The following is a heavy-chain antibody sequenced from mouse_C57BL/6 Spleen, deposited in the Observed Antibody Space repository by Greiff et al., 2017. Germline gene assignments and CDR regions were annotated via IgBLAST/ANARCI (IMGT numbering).Heavy chain of an antibody. J-gene: IGHJ4*01. CDR2: INPNYGTT. CDR1: GYSFTDYN. V-gene: IGHV1-39*01. D-gene: IGHD2-12*01. Sequence: EVKLQESGPELVKPGASVKISCKASGYSFTDYNMNWVKQSNGKSLEWIGVINPNYGTTSYNQKFKGKATLTVDQSSSTAYMQLNSLTSEDSAVYYCASPLLYTGYAMDYWGQGTSVTVSS. CDR3: ASPLLYTGYAMDY.